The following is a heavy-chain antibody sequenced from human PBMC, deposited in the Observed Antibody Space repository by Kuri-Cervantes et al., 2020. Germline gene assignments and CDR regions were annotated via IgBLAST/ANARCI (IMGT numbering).Heavy chain of an antibody. V-gene: IGHV3-30*03. D-gene: IGHD5/OR15-5a*01. Sequence: GESLKISCAASGFTFSSYGMHWVRQAPGKGLEWVAVISYDGSNKYYADSVKGRFTISRDNAKNTLYLQMNNLRAEDTAVYYCASVLRSIDAFDIWGQGTMVTVSS. CDR1: GFTFSSYG. J-gene: IGHJ3*02. CDR3: ASVLRSIDAFDI. CDR2: ISYDGSNK.